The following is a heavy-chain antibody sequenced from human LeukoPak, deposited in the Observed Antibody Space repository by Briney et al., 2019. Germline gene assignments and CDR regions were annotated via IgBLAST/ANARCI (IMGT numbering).Heavy chain of an antibody. J-gene: IGHJ3*02. Sequence: PSETLSLTCTVSGGSISTYYWNWIRQAPGKGLEWIGYVYSIGRTNSNLTLRSRVTISVDTSKNQFSLRLTSVTAADTAVYYRAREHSVGGGLDAFDMWGQGTMVTVSS. CDR3: AREHSVGGGLDAFDM. CDR1: GGSISTYY. D-gene: IGHD3-16*01. V-gene: IGHV4-59*01. CDR2: VYSIGRT.